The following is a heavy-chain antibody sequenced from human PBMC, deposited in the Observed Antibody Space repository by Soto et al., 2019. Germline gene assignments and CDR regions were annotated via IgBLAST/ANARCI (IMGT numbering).Heavy chain of an antibody. J-gene: IGHJ4*02. V-gene: IGHV3-7*01. CDR2: IKHDGSET. CDR1: GFTFSNFW. Sequence: GGSLRLSCAASGFTFSNFWMTWVRQAPGKGLEWVANIKHDGSETYYVNSVKGRFTISRDNARNSLYLQMNSLRFEDTAVYYCVREGDCSGGTCFSGLHYWGQGTLVTVSS. D-gene: IGHD2-15*01. CDR3: VREGDCSGGTCFSGLHY.